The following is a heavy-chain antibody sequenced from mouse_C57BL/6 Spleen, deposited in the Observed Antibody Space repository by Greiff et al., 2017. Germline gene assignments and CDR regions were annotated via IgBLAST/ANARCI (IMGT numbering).Heavy chain of an antibody. CDR2: IHPNSGST. CDR3: AASTMVTGGRYVDV. D-gene: IGHD2-2*01. Sequence: VQLQQPGAELVKPGASVKLSCKASGYTFTSYWMHWVKQRPGQGLEWIGMIHPNSGSTNYNEKFKSKATLTVDKSSSTAYMQRSSLTSEDSAVYYCAASTMVTGGRYVDVWGTGTTVTVSS. V-gene: IGHV1-64*01. CDR1: GYTFTSYW. J-gene: IGHJ1*03.